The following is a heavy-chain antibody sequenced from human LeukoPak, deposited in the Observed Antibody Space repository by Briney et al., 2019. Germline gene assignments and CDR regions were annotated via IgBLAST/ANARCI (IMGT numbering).Heavy chain of an antibody. V-gene: IGHV3-9*01. D-gene: IGHD1-26*01. CDR1: GFTFDDYA. Sequence: PGGSLRLSCAASGFTFDDYAMHWVRQAPGKGLEWVSGISWNSGSMDYADSVKGRFTISRDNAKNSLYLQMNSLRAEDTAVYYCVKSWGSTRPYYNYMAVWGKGNSVTVSS. CDR2: ISWNSGSM. CDR3: VKSWGSTRPYYNYMAV. J-gene: IGHJ6*03.